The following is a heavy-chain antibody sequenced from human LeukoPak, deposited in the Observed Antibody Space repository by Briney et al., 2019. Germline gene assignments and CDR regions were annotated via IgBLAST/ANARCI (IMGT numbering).Heavy chain of an antibody. CDR2: IIPILGIA. D-gene: IGHD5-24*01. V-gene: IGHV1-69*04. J-gene: IGHJ4*02. CDR3: ARERDGYNYY. CDR1: GGTFSSYA. Sequence: GASVTVSCKASGGTFSSYAISWVRQAPGQGLEWMGRIIPILGIANYAQKFQGRVTITADKSTSTAYIELSSLRSEDTAVYYCARERDGYNYYWGQGTLVTVSS.